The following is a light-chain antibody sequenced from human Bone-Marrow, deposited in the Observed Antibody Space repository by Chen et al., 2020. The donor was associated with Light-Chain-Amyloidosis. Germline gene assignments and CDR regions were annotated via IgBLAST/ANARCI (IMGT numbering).Light chain of an antibody. CDR2: EDT. Sequence: QSALTQPPSASGFPGQSITISCTGTNNDVGGHAFVSWYQRHPGKAPKFLIYEDTERASGVSNRFSGSKSGNTASLTISGLQAEDEADYYCSSFAAGSTWVFGGGTSLTVL. J-gene: IGLJ3*02. CDR3: SSFAAGSTWV. CDR1: NNDVGGHAF. V-gene: IGLV2-23*01.